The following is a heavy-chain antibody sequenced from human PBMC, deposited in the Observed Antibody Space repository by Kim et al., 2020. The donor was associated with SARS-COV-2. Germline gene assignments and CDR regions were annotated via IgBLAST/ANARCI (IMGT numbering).Heavy chain of an antibody. CDR1: GFTFSSYG. Sequence: GGSLRLSCAASGFTFSSYGMHWVRQAPGKGLEWVAVISYDGSNKYYADSVKGRFTISRDNSNNTLYLQMTSLRAEDTAVYYCAKGSVRINYYDSSGYLKDDAFDIWGQGTMVTVSS. CDR3: AKGSVRINYYDSSGYLKDDAFDI. V-gene: IGHV3-30*18. J-gene: IGHJ3*02. D-gene: IGHD3-22*01. CDR2: ISYDGSNK.